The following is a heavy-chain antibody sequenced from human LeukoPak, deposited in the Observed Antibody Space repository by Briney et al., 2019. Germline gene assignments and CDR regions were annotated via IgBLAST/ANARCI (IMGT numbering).Heavy chain of an antibody. D-gene: IGHD2-15*01. J-gene: IGHJ1*01. Sequence: SETLALTCTVAGGSISSYYWGWIRQPPGKGLEWIGYIYYSGSTNYNPSLKSRVTISVDTSKNQFSLKLSSVTAADTAVYYCARVVVAKRTEYFQHWGQGTLVTVSS. CDR1: GGSISSYY. V-gene: IGHV4-59*01. CDR3: ARVVVAKRTEYFQH. CDR2: IYYSGST.